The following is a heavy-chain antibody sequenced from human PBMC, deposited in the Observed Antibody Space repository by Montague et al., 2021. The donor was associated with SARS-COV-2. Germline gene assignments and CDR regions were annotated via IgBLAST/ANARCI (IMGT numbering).Heavy chain of an antibody. J-gene: IGHJ4*02. D-gene: IGHD3-22*01. CDR2: IYYSGST. CDR3: ARISYSSGYQGIYDFDY. V-gene: IGHV4-59*01. CDR1: GGSISSYY. Sequence: SETLSLTCTVSGGSISSYYWSWIRQPPGKGLEWIGYIYYSGSTNYNPSLKSRVTISVDTSKNQFSLKLSSVTAADTAVYYCARISYSSGYQGIYDFDYWGQGTLVTVSS.